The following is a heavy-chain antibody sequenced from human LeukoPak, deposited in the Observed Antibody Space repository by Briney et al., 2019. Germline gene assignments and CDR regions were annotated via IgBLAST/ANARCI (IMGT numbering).Heavy chain of an antibody. D-gene: IGHD3-10*01. CDR1: GGSFSGYY. CDR2: INHSGST. V-gene: IGHV4-34*01. Sequence: SETLSLTCAVYGGSFSGYYWSWIRQPPGKGLEWIGEINHSGSTNYNPSLKSRVTISVDTSKNQFSLKLSSVTAADTAVYYCAREGKITMVRGVIRYYYMDVWGKGTTVTIS. CDR3: AREGKITMVRGVIRYYYMDV. J-gene: IGHJ6*03.